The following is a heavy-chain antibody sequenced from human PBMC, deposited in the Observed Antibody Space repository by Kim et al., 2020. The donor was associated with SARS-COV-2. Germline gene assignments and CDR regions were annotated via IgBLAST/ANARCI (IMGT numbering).Heavy chain of an antibody. Sequence: GGSLRLSCAASGFTFDDYAMHWVRQAPGKGLEWVSGISWNSGSIGYADSVKGRFTISRDNAKNSLYLQMNSLRAEDTALYYCAKERGSSYGTLIYYYYGMDVWGQGTTVTVSS. CDR2: ISWNSGSI. V-gene: IGHV3-9*01. D-gene: IGHD5-18*01. J-gene: IGHJ6*02. CDR1: GFTFDDYA. CDR3: AKERGSSYGTLIYYYYGMDV.